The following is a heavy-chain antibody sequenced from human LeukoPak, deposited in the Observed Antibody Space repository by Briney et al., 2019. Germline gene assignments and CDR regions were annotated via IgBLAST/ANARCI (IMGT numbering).Heavy chain of an antibody. D-gene: IGHD2-21*01. Sequence: SETLSLTCTVSGGSISSSSYYWGWIRQPPGKGLEWIGSIYYSGSTYYNPSLKSRVTISVDTSKNQFSLKLSSVTAADTAVYYCARESRVMYWFDPWGQGTLVTVSS. CDR2: IYYSGST. CDR1: GGSISSSSYY. J-gene: IGHJ5*02. CDR3: ARESRVMYWFDP. V-gene: IGHV4-39*07.